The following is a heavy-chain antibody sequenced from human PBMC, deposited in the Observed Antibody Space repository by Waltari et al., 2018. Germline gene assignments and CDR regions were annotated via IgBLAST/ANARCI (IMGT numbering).Heavy chain of an antibody. CDR2: ITVGDDT. Sequence: EVQLLESGGDLVQPGGSLRLPCAASVHAFCNYALKWVRLAPGTGLEWVSAITVGDDTYYADSVKGRFTISRDTSKDTVHLQMNGLRAEDTAVYYCATPFYNWDDPLHSWGQGTLVTVSS. D-gene: IGHD1-20*01. CDR1: VHAFCNYA. CDR3: ATPFYNWDDPLHS. J-gene: IGHJ4*02. V-gene: IGHV3-23*01.